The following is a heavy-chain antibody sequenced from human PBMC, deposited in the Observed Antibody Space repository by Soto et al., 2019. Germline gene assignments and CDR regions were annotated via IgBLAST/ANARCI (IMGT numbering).Heavy chain of an antibody. D-gene: IGHD6-19*01. J-gene: IGHJ6*02. CDR2: ISYDGSNK. V-gene: IGHV3-30-3*02. CDR1: GFIFGGYS. CDR3: AKDIAGDGFYYYYYGLDV. Sequence: GGSLRLSCAASGFIFGGYSMHWVRQAPGKGLEWVAVISYDGSNKYYADSVKGRVTISRDNSKNTLYLQMNSLRAEDTTVYYCAKDIAGDGFYYYYYGLDVWGQGTTVTVSS.